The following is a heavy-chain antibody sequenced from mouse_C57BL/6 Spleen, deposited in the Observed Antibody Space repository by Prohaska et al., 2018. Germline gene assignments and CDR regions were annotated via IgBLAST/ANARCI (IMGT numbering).Heavy chain of an antibody. CDR3: AREGVWLRRGYWYFDV. Sequence: HGKSLEWIGDINPNNGGTSYNQKFKGKATLTVDKSSSTAYMELRSLTSEDSAVYYCAREGVWLRRGYWYFDVWGTGTTVTVSS. D-gene: IGHD2-2*01. CDR2: INPNNGGT. J-gene: IGHJ1*03. V-gene: IGHV1-26*01.